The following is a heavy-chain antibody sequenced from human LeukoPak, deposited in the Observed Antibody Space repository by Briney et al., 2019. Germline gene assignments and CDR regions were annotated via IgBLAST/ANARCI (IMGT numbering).Heavy chain of an antibody. CDR2: IYYSGST. CDR1: GGSISSYY. J-gene: IGHJ6*02. Sequence: KSSETLSLTCSVSGGSISSYYWNWIRQPPGKGLEWIGYIYYSGSTNYNPSLKSRVTISVDTSKNQFSLKLSSVTAADTAVYYCARAGRDFWSGYYSYYYYYGMDVWGHGTTVTVSS. CDR3: ARAGRDFWSGYYSYYYYYGMDV. D-gene: IGHD3-3*01. V-gene: IGHV4-59*01.